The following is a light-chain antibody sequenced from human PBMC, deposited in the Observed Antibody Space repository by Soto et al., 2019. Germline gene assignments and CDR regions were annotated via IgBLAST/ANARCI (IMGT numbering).Light chain of an antibody. CDR3: AAWDDSLNGVI. Sequence: QSALTQPPSASGTPGQRVTISCSGSSSNIGANTVNWYQHLPGTAPKLLIYSNSQRPSGVPDRFSGSKSGTSASLAISGLQSEDEADYYCAAWDDSLNGVIFGGGTKLTVL. CDR2: SNS. V-gene: IGLV1-44*01. J-gene: IGLJ2*01. CDR1: SSNIGANT.